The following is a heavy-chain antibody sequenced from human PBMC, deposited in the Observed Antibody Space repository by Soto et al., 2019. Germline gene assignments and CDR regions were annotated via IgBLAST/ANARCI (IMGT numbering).Heavy chain of an antibody. Sequence: SETLSLTCTVSGGSISSYYWSWIRQPPGKGLEWIGYIYYSGSTNYNPSLKGRVTISVDTSKNQFSLKLSSVTAADTAVYYCARDTRGDRYFDYWGQGTLVTVSS. V-gene: IGHV4-59*01. D-gene: IGHD2-21*01. J-gene: IGHJ4*02. CDR1: GGSISSYY. CDR2: IYYSGST. CDR3: ARDTRGDRYFDY.